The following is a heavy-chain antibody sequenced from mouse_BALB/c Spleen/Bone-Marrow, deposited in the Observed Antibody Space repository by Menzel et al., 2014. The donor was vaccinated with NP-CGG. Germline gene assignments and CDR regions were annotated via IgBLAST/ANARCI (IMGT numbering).Heavy chain of an antibody. J-gene: IGHJ4*01. CDR1: GYTFTSYY. V-gene: IGHV1S56*01. D-gene: IGHD2-3*01. Sequence: VKLQESGPELVKPGASVRISCKASGYTFTSYYIHWVKQRPGQGLGWIGWIYPGNVNTKYNEKFKGKATLTADKSSSTAYMQLSSLTSEDSAVYFCAGLLRGDYAMDYWGQGTSVTVSS. CDR2: IYPGNVNT. CDR3: AGLLRGDYAMDY.